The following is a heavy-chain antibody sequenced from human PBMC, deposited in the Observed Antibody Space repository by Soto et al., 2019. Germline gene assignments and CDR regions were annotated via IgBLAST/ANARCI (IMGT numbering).Heavy chain of an antibody. CDR3: TRERFDP. CDR1: GFTFSNYC. J-gene: IGHJ5*02. CDR2: IKADGSST. V-gene: IGHV3-74*01. Sequence: GGSLRLSCAASGFTFSNYCMHWVRQAPGKGLVWVSRIKADGSSTNYADSVKGRFTISRDNAKNTLYLVINSLRVEDTAVYFCTRERFDPWGQGTLVTVSS.